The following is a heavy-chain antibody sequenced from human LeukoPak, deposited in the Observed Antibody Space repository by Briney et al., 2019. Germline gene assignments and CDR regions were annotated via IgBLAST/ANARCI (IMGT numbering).Heavy chain of an antibody. Sequence: ASVKVSCKASGYTFTGYYMHWVRQAPGQGLEWMGWINSNSGSTSYAQNFQGRVTMTRDTSISTLYVELSSLRSDDTAVYYCARVRVYSSGWNFDYWGQGTLVTVSS. CDR3: ARVRVYSSGWNFDY. CDR1: GYTFTGYY. D-gene: IGHD6-19*01. CDR2: INSNSGST. J-gene: IGHJ4*02. V-gene: IGHV1-2*02.